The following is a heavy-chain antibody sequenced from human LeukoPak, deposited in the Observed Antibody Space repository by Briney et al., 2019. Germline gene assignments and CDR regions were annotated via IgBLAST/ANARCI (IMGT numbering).Heavy chain of an antibody. CDR2: ISYSGST. J-gene: IGHJ6*03. V-gene: IGHV4-39*07. CDR3: ARRYYYYYYMDV. Sequence: SETLSLTCTVSGGSISSSTYNWDWIRQPPGKGLEWIGRISYSGSTYYNPSLKSRVTISVDTSKNQFSLKLSSVTAADTAVYYCARRYYYYYYMDVWGKGTTVTISS. CDR1: GGSISSSTYN.